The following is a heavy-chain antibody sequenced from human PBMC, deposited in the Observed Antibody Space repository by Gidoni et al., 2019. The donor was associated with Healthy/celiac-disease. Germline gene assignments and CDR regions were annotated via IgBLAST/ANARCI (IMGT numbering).Heavy chain of an antibody. CDR2: INPNSGGT. V-gene: IGHV1-2*06. D-gene: IGHD2-15*01. Sequence: QVQLVQSGAEVKKPGASVKVSCTASGYTFTGYYMHWVRQAPGQGLEWMGRINPNSGGTNYAQKFQGRVTMTRDTSISTAYMELSRLRSDDTAVYYCARRRVVVAATSGDFDYWGQGTLVTVSS. CDR1: GYTFTGYY. J-gene: IGHJ4*02. CDR3: ARRRVVVAATSGDFDY.